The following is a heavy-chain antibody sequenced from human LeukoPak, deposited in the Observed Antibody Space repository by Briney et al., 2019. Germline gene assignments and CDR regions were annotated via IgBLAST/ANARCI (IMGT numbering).Heavy chain of an antibody. J-gene: IGHJ6*02. CDR3: ARFGNYYYYGMDV. V-gene: IGHV4-59*12. CDR2: IYYSGST. Sequence: ETLSLTCTVSGGSISSYYWSWIRQPPGKGLEWIGYIYYSGSTNYNPSLKSRVTISVDTSKNQFSLKLSSVTAADTAVYYCARFGNYYYYGMDVWGQGTTVTVSS. D-gene: IGHD3-10*01. CDR1: GGSISSYY.